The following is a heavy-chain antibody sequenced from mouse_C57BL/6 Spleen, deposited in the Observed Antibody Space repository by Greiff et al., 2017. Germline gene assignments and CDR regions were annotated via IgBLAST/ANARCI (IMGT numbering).Heavy chain of an antibody. V-gene: IGHV1-82*01. Sequence: QVQLKESGPELVKPGASVKISCKASGYAFSSSWMHWVKQRPGKGLEWIGRIYPGDGDTNYNGTFTGKATLTADKSSSTAYMQLSSLTSEDSAVYDGARRGANWDEDCDVWGTGTTVTVSS. CDR2: IYPGDGDT. D-gene: IGHD4-1*01. CDR1: GYAFSSSW. J-gene: IGHJ1*03. CDR3: ARRGANWDEDCDV.